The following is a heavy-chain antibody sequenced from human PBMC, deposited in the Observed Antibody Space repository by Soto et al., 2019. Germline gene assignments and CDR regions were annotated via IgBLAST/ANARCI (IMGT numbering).Heavy chain of an antibody. J-gene: IGHJ4*02. Sequence: PSETLSLTCAVYGGSFSGYYWSWIRQPPGKGLEWIGEINHSGSTNYNPSLKSRVTISVDTSKNQFSLKLSSVTAADTAVYYCARTYYYDSSGYYDYWGQGTLVTVS. CDR2: INHSGST. V-gene: IGHV4-34*01. D-gene: IGHD3-22*01. CDR1: GGSFSGYY. CDR3: ARTYYYDSSGYYDY.